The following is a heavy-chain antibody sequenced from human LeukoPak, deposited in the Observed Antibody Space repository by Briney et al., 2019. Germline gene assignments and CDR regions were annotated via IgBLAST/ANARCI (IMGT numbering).Heavy chain of an antibody. D-gene: IGHD3-3*01. CDR1: GGSISSYY. CDR3: ASSRNYDLEDAFDI. CDR2: IYTSGST. J-gene: IGHJ3*02. Sequence: PSETLSLTCTVSGGSISSYYWSWIRQPAGKGLEWIGRIYTSGSTNYNPSLKSRVTMSVDTSKNQFSLKLSSVTAADTAVYYCASSRNYDLEDAFDIWGQGTMVTVSS. V-gene: IGHV4-4*07.